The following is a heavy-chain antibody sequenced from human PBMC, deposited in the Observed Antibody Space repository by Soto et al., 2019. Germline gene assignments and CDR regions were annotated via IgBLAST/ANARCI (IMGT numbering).Heavy chain of an antibody. V-gene: IGHV3-23*01. CDR2: ISGSGGST. CDR3: AKDHCSSTSCLYFQH. J-gene: IGHJ1*01. Sequence: GGSLRLSCAASGFTFSSYAMSWVRQAPGKGLEWVSAISGSGGSTYYADSVKGRFTISRDNSKNTLYLQMNSLRAEDTAVYYCAKDHCSSTSCLYFQHWGQGTLVTVSS. CDR1: GFTFSSYA. D-gene: IGHD2-2*01.